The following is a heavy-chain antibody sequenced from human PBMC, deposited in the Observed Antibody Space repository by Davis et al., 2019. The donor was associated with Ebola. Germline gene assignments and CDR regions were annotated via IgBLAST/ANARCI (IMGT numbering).Heavy chain of an antibody. J-gene: IGHJ4*02. CDR2: ISAYNGHT. CDR1: GYTFTSYG. CDR3: ARDSSSWDYFDY. D-gene: IGHD6-13*01. Sequence: ASVKVSCKASGYTFTSYGISWVRQAPGQGLEWMGWISAYNGHTNYAQKLQGRVTMTTDTSTSTAYMELRSLRSDDTAVYYCARDSSSWDYFDYWGQGTLVTVSS. V-gene: IGHV1-18*01.